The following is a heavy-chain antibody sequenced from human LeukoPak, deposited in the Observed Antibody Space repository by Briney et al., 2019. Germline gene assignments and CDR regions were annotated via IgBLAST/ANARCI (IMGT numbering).Heavy chain of an antibody. Sequence: GGSLRLSCAASGFTFSNYGMHWVRQAPGKGLEWVAVIAYDGSNEYYAEFVKGRFTISRDNSKNTLYLQMDSLRAEDTALYYCAKGSGINHYHWIDPWGQGTLVTVSS. V-gene: IGHV3-30*18. CDR3: AKGSGINHYHWIDP. CDR1: GFTFSNYG. D-gene: IGHD1-14*01. J-gene: IGHJ5*02. CDR2: IAYDGSNE.